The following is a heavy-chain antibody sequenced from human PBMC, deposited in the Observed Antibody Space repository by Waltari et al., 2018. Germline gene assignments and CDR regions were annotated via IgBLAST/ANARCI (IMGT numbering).Heavy chain of an antibody. D-gene: IGHD3-9*01. V-gene: IGHV4-4*07. CDR2: TSPTGGT. CDR3: ARHWNHDILADSFDL. CDR1: PGSIRGYY. Sequence: QVQLQESGPGLVSPSEPLSLTCTVPPGSIRGYYWTWTRQPAGKGLEWIGFTSPTGGTDYNPSLKSRVTMSSDTSKNQVFLHLNSVTAADTAVYYCARHWNHDILADSFDLWGQGTRVTISS. J-gene: IGHJ4*02.